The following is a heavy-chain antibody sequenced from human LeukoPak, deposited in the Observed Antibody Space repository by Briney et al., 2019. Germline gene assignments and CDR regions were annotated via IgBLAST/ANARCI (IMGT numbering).Heavy chain of an antibody. J-gene: IGHJ3*02. CDR3: AKGKDDSSGYYFDAFDI. CDR2: NSWNSGSI. D-gene: IGHD3-22*01. V-gene: IGHV3-9*01. Sequence: PGGSLRLSCAASGFTFDYYAMHWVRQAPGKGLEWVSGNSWNSGSIGYADSVKGRFTISRYNAKNSLYLQMNSLRAEDTALYYCAKGKDDSSGYYFDAFDIWGQGTMVTVSS. CDR1: GFTFDYYA.